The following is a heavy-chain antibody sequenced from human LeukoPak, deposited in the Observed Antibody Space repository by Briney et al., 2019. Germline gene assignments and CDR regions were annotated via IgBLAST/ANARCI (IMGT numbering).Heavy chain of an antibody. CDR2: IYSGGST. Sequence: PGGSLRLSCAASGFTVSSNYMSWVRQAPGKGLEWVSVIYSGGSTYYADSVKGRFTISRDNSKSTLYLQMNSLRVEDTAVYYCARGNQWLIDYWGQGTQVTVSS. D-gene: IGHD6-19*01. CDR3: ARGNQWLIDY. J-gene: IGHJ4*02. V-gene: IGHV3-66*01. CDR1: GFTVSSNY.